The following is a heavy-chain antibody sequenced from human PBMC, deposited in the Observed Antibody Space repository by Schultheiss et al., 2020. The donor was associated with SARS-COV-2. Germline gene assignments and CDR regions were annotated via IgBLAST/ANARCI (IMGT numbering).Heavy chain of an antibody. CDR3: AKVPGYYDFWSGWD. CDR2: IKQDGSEK. Sequence: GGSLRLSCAASGFTFSSYAMSWVRQAPGKGLEWVANIKQDGSEKYYVDSVKGRFTISRHNSKNTLYLQMNSLRAEDTAVYYCAKVPGYYDFWSGWDWGQGTLVTVSS. CDR1: GFTFSSYA. D-gene: IGHD3-3*01. V-gene: IGHV3-7*03. J-gene: IGHJ4*02.